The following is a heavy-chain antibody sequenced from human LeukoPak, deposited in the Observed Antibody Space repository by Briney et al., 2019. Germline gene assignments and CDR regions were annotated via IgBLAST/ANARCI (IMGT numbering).Heavy chain of an antibody. CDR3: AKDSDSSGYHSVFDI. V-gene: IGHV3-9*01. CDR1: GFTFDEYA. D-gene: IGHD3-22*01. Sequence: PGRSLRLSCAASGFTFDEYAMHWVRQAPGKGLEWVSGISCSRGIIAYADSVKGRFTISRDNAKNSLYLQMNSLTAKDTAMSYYAKDSDSSGYHSVFDIWGQGTMVTVSS. CDR2: ISCSRGII. J-gene: IGHJ3*02.